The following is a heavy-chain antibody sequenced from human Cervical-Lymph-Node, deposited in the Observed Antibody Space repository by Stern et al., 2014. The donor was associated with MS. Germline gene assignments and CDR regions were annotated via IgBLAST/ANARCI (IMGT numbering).Heavy chain of an antibody. CDR1: GGTFTSYS. CDR3: AREDFWNGGRFDN. Sequence: QVQLVESGPEVKQPGSSLTVSCTASGGTFTSYSFSWVRQAPGQGLLWMGRIIPIPGLAMVAPMFQGRVTITADKSTKTAYMEMTSLTSEDTAVYYCAREDFWNGGRFDNWGQGTLVTVSS. J-gene: IGHJ4*02. CDR2: IIPIPGLA. V-gene: IGHV1-69*09. D-gene: IGHD3-3*01.